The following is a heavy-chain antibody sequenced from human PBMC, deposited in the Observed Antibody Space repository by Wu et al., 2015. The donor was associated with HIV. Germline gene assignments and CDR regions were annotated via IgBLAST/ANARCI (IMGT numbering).Heavy chain of an antibody. CDR2: IIPIHATA. D-gene: IGHD3-16*01. Sequence: QVQLVQSGAEVKKFGSSVKVSCKASRDTFTYFAINWVRQAPGQGLEWMGGIIPIHATANYAQNFQGRVTITTDESTTTAYMELSSLRSEDTAVYYCARVGCHGWRSPFCGWFDPWGQGTLVTVSS. J-gene: IGHJ5*02. CDR3: ARVGCHGWRSPFCGWFDP. CDR1: RDTFTYFA. V-gene: IGHV1-69*05.